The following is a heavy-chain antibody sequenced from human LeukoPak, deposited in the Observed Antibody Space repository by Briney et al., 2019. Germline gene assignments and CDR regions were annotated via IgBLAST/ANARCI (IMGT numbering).Heavy chain of an antibody. D-gene: IGHD2-2*01. CDR3: ARGNRWFGTSCYYCWFDP. CDR2: INPNSGGT. CDR1: GYTFTGYY. Sequence: ASVKVSCKASGYTFTGYYMHRVRQAPGQGLEWMGRINPNSGGTNYAQKFQGRVTMTRDTSISTAYMELSRLRSDDTAVYYCARGNRWFGTSCYYCWFDPWGQGTLVTVSS. J-gene: IGHJ5*02. V-gene: IGHV1-2*06.